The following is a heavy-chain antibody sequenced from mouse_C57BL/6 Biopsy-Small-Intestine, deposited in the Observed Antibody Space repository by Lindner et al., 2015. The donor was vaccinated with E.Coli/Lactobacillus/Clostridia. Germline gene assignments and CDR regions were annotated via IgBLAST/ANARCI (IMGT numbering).Heavy chain of an antibody. J-gene: IGHJ2*01. D-gene: IGHD2-4*01. Sequence: VQLQESGGDLVKPGGSLKLSCAASGFTFSNYGMSWVRQTPDKRLEWVATISSGGSYTYYPDSVKGRFTISRDNAKNTLFLQMTSLRSEDTAMYFCSRDYDYRADYWGQGTTLTVSS. CDR1: GFTFSNYG. CDR3: SRDYDYRADY. V-gene: IGHV5-6*01. CDR2: ISSGGSYT.